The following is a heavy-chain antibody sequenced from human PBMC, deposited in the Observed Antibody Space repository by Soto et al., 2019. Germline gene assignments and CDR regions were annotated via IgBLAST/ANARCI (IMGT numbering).Heavy chain of an antibody. CDR2: IMPIFRTP. CDR1: GGTFRTSA. CDR3: ARDKDRPKLGANYYYVLDL. V-gene: IGHV1-69*12. J-gene: IGHJ6*02. Sequence: QVQLEQSGAEVKKPGSSVKVSCKASGGTFRTSAISWVRQAPGQGLEWMGGIMPIFRTPDYEQKFQGRVIITGDEYTGTASMVSSGLRSDDTSVYFCARDKDRPKLGANYYYVLDLGGQGPTISVSS. D-gene: IGHD3-3*02.